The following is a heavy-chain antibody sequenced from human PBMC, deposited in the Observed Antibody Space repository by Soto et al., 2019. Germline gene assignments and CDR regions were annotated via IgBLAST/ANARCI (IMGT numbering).Heavy chain of an antibody. CDR3: ARGPSLTIFGAREFYYGMDV. D-gene: IGHD3-3*01. CDR1: GYTFTSYG. CDR2: ISAYNGNT. J-gene: IGHJ6*02. V-gene: IGHV1-18*04. Sequence: GASVKVSCKASGYTFTSYGISWVRQAPGQGLEWMGWISAYNGNTNYAQKLQGRVTMTTDTSTSTAYMELRSLRSDDTAVYYCARGPSLTIFGAREFYYGMDVWGQGTTVTVSS.